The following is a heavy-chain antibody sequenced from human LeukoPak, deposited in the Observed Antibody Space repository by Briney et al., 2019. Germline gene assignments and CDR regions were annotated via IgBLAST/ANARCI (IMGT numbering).Heavy chain of an antibody. V-gene: IGHV3-23*01. CDR1: GFTFSSYA. CDR3: AKDMLYHDSSGYYPSYFDY. J-gene: IGHJ4*02. CDR2: ISGSGGST. Sequence: GGSLRLSCAASGFTFSSYAMSWVRQAPGKGLEWVSAISGSGGSTYYADSVKGRFTISRDNSKNTLYLQMNSLRAEDTAVYYCAKDMLYHDSSGYYPSYFDYWGQGTLVTVSS. D-gene: IGHD3-22*01.